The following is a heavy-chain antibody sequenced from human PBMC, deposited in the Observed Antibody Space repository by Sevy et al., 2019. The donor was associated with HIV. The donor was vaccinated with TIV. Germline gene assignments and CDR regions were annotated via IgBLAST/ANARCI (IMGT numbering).Heavy chain of an antibody. D-gene: IGHD3-22*01. J-gene: IGHJ4*02. CDR3: TTMEYYHNIIGSSSGDY. Sequence: ASVKVSCKVSGYTLTKLDMHWVRQAPGKGREWMGGFDPEDGDTFYAQKFQGRVTMTEDTSTDTAYMELSRLRSEDTAVYYCTTMEYYHNIIGSSSGDYWGQGPLVTVSS. CDR2: FDPEDGDT. CDR1: GYTLTKLD. V-gene: IGHV1-24*01.